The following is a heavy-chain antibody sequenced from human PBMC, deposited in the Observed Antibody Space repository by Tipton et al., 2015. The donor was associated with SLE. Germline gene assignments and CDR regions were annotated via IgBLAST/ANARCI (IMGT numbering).Heavy chain of an antibody. D-gene: IGHD6-13*01. V-gene: IGHV4-39*07. CDR1: SDSVSRGDYF. CDR3: AKYVDLAVAGPLDY. Sequence: TLSLTCIVSSDSVSRGDYFWGWIRQPPGKGLEWIASMSYSGRTYYNPSLKSRVTISVDTSENQFSLKLTSVTAADTAVYYCAKYVDLAVAGPLDYWGQGTLVTVSS. J-gene: IGHJ4*02. CDR2: MSYSGRT.